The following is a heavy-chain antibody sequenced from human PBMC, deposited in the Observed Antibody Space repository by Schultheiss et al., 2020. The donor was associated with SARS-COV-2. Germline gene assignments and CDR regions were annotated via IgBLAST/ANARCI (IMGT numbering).Heavy chain of an antibody. CDR1: GGSISSGGYY. J-gene: IGHJ6*03. CDR2: IYYSGST. Sequence: SETLSLTCTVSGGSISSGGYYWSWIRQHPGKGLEWIGYIYYSGSTYYNPSLKSRVTISVDTSKNQFSLKLSSVTAGDTAVYYCARVSSSDYYYYYMDVWGKGTTVTVSS. D-gene: IGHD6-6*01. V-gene: IGHV4-31*03. CDR3: ARVSSSDYYYYYMDV.